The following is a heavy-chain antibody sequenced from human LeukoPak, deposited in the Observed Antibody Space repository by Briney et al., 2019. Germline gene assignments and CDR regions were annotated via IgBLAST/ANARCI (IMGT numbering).Heavy chain of an antibody. V-gene: IGHV3-23*01. Sequence: GGSLRLSCIVSGLTFSSYSMTWVRQAPGKGLDWVSGISASGGNTRYPDSVRGRFTISRDNSKNTLFLQMSRLRAEDTAMYYCAKDAAGPEYWGQGTLVTVSS. CDR2: ISASGGNT. CDR1: GLTFSSYS. J-gene: IGHJ4*02. CDR3: AKDAAGPEY. D-gene: IGHD6-13*01.